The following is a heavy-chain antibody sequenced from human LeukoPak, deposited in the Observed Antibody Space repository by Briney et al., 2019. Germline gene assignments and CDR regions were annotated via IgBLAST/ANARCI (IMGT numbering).Heavy chain of an antibody. CDR3: AKGAYGYLFNGMDV. V-gene: IGHV3-43*02. CDR2: ISGDGGST. Sequence: GGSLRLSCAASGFTFDDYAMHWVRQAPGKGLEWVSLISGDGGSTYYADPVKGRFTIYRDNSKNSLSLQMNSLRTEDTALYYCAKGAYGYLFNGMDVWGQGTTVTVSS. J-gene: IGHJ6*02. CDR1: GFTFDDYA. D-gene: IGHD3-22*01.